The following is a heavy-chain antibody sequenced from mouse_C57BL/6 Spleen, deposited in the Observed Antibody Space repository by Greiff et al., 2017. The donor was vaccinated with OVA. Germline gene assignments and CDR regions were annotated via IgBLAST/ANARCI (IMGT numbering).Heavy chain of an antibody. V-gene: IGHV14-4*01. CDR1: GFNIKDDY. CDR3: TYYYGHYAMDY. CDR2: IDPENGDT. Sequence: VQLQQSGAELVRPGASVKLSCTASGFNIKDDYMHWVKQRPEQGLEWIGWIDPENGDTEYASKFQGKATITADTSSNTAYLQLSSLTSEDTAVYYCTYYYGHYAMDYWGQGTSVTVSS. J-gene: IGHJ4*01. D-gene: IGHD1-1*01.